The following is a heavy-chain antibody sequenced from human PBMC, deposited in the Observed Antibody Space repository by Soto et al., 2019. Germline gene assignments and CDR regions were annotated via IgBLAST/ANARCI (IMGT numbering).Heavy chain of an antibody. Sequence: PGGSLRLSCAASGFTFSSYSMNWVRQARGKGLEWVSYISSSSSTIYYADSVKGRFTISRDNAKNSLYLQMNSLRAEDTAVYYCARVHAVYCTNGVCYIFAFDIWGQGTMVTVSS. CDR3: ARVHAVYCTNGVCYIFAFDI. J-gene: IGHJ3*02. CDR1: GFTFSSYS. V-gene: IGHV3-48*01. D-gene: IGHD2-8*01. CDR2: ISSSSSTI.